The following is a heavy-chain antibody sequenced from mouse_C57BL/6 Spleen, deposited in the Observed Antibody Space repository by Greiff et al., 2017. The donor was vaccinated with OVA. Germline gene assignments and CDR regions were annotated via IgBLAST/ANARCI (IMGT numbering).Heavy chain of an antibody. J-gene: IGHJ2*01. CDR2: IYPGDGDT. CDR3: ASIDGYYVFDY. Sequence: VQLQQSGPELVKPGASVKISCKASGYAFSSSWMNWVKQRPGKGLEWIGRIYPGDGDTNYNGKFKGKATLTADKSSSTAYMQLSSLTSEDSAVYFCASIDGYYVFDYWGQGTTLTVSS. D-gene: IGHD2-3*01. CDR1: GYAFSSSW. V-gene: IGHV1-82*01.